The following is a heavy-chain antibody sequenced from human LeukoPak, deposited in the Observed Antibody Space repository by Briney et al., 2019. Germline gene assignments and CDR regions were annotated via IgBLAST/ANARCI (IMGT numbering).Heavy chain of an antibody. CDR3: ARRNRDDYVWGSYRKKAFDI. D-gene: IGHD3-16*02. J-gene: IGHJ3*02. CDR2: IYYSGST. V-gene: IGHV4-39*01. CDR1: GGSISSSSYY. Sequence: PSETLSLTCTVSGGSISSSSYYWGWIRQPPGKGLEWIGSIYYSGSTYYNPSLKSRVTISVDTSKNQFSLKLSSVTAADTAVYYCARRNRDDYVWGSYRKKAFDIWGQGTMVTVSS.